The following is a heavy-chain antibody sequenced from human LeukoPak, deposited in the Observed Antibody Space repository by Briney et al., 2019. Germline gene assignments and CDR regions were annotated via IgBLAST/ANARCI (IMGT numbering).Heavy chain of an antibody. D-gene: IGHD1-26*01. V-gene: IGHV4-39*01. CDR1: GGSISGGSYY. J-gene: IGHJ4*02. Sequence: SETLSLTCTVSGGSISGGSYYWGYIRQPPQKGLEWIGSVYYSGSTYYNPSLKSRVTISVDTSKNQFSLKLSSVTAAGTAVYYCARQGLWELPTFDSWGQGTLVSVSS. CDR3: ARQGLWELPTFDS. CDR2: VYYSGST.